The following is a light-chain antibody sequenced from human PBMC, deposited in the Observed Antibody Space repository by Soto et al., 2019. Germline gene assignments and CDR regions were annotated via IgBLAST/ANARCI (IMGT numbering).Light chain of an antibody. CDR2: EVS. V-gene: IGLV2-14*01. CDR1: IHYDF. J-gene: IGLJ1*01. Sequence: QSALTQPASVSGSPGQSITISCTGYIHYDFASWYQQHPGTAPKLVIYEVSNRPSGTSDRFSGSKSGHTASLTISGLQTEDEAVYYCGSYTSSSNYVFGTGTKLTVL. CDR3: GSYTSSSNYV.